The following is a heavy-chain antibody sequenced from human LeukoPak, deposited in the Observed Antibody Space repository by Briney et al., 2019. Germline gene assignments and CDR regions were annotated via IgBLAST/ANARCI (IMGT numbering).Heavy chain of an antibody. Sequence: SETLSLTCTVSGVSISRCYWSWIRQPAGKGLEWIGRIYTSGSTNYSPSFKSRVTMSEDTSKNQLSLRLSSVTAADTAVYYCARDVIYDSSDYLDFWGQGILVTVSS. V-gene: IGHV4-4*07. CDR1: GVSISRCY. CDR3: ARDVIYDSSDYLDF. D-gene: IGHD3-22*01. J-gene: IGHJ4*02. CDR2: IYTSGST.